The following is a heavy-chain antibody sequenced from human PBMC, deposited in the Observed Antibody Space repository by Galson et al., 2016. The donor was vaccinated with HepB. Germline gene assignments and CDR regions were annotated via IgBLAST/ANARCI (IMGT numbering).Heavy chain of an antibody. Sequence: SLRLSCAASGFTFSRYGMHWVRQAPGKGPEWVAVILYDGSKKYYADSVKGRFTISRDNSKNMLYLQMHSLRTEDTALYYCASDHGGNPGSDYWGQGTLVTVSS. CDR1: GFTFSRYG. CDR3: ASDHGGNPGSDY. J-gene: IGHJ4*02. V-gene: IGHV3-33*03. D-gene: IGHD4-23*01. CDR2: ILYDGSKK.